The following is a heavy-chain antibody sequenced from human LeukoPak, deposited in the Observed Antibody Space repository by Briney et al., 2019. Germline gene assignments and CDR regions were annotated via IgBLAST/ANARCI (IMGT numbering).Heavy chain of an antibody. J-gene: IGHJ5*02. CDR3: VRGGPSTWS. CDR2: INSDGSST. CDR1: GFTFSSFW. V-gene: IGHV3-74*01. Sequence: GGSLRFSCAASGFTFSSFWMHWVRQAPGKGLVWVSRINSDGSSTTYADSVKGRFTISRDDAKNMLFLQMNSLRAEDTAVYYCVRGGPSTWSWGQGTLVTVSS. D-gene: IGHD2-15*01.